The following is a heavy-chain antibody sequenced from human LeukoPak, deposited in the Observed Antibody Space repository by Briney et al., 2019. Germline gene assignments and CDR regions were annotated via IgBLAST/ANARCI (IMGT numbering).Heavy chain of an antibody. CDR1: GDSISSSSYY. V-gene: IGHV4-39*07. CDR2: IYYSGST. Sequence: SETLSLTCTVSGDSISSSSYYWGGIRQPPGKGLEGIGSIYYSGSTNYNPSLKSRVTISVDTSKNQFSLKLSSVTAADTAVYYCATEDASGYTNYWGQGTLVTVSS. J-gene: IGHJ4*02. D-gene: IGHD3-22*01. CDR3: ATEDASGYTNY.